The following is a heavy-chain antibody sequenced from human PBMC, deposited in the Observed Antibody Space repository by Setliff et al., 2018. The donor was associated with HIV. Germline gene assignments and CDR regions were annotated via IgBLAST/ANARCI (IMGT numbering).Heavy chain of an antibody. D-gene: IGHD6-13*01. J-gene: IGHJ5*02. V-gene: IGHV4-34*01. CDR3: AGWSSWRKYNWFDP. CDR1: GGSFSGYY. Sequence: PSETLSLTCAVYGGSFSGYYWSWIRQPPGKGLEWIGEINHSGSTNYNPSLKSRVTISVDTSKNQFSLKLSSVTAADTAVYYCAGWSSWRKYNWFDPWGQGTLVTVSS. CDR2: INHSGST.